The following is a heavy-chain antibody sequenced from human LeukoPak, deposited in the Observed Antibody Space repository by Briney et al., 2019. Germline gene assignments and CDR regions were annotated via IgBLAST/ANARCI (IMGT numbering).Heavy chain of an antibody. Sequence: SETLSLTCTVSGGSISTYYWSWIRQPPGKGLERIGYISYSGSANYNPSLKSRVTISVDTSKNQFSLKLRSVTAADTAVYYCARSYGSGNYFDYWGQGTLVTVSS. CDR2: ISYSGSA. V-gene: IGHV4-59*01. CDR1: GGSISTYY. D-gene: IGHD3-10*01. J-gene: IGHJ4*02. CDR3: ARSYGSGNYFDY.